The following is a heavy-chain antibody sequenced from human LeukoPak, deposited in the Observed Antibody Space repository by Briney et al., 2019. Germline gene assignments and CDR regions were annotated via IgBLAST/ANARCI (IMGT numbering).Heavy chain of an antibody. D-gene: IGHD4-17*01. CDR1: GFSLSSYW. J-gene: IGHJ4*02. CDR3: ARDRDYGDYPPDY. CDR2: IKQDGSEK. Sequence: GGSLRLSCVASGFSLSSYWMRWVRQAPGKGREWVANIKQDGSEKDYVDSVRGRVTISRDNAKNSLYLQMNSLRAEDTAVYYCARDRDYGDYPPDYWGQGTLVTVSS. V-gene: IGHV3-7*04.